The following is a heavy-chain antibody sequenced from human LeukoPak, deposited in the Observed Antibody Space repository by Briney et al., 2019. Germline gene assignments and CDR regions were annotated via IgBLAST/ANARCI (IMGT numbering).Heavy chain of an antibody. CDR3: ARDLKDGYDI. V-gene: IGHV4-4*08. D-gene: IGHD5-24*01. Sequence: TPSETLSLTCTVSGGSISTYYWSWIRQPPGKGLEWIGYVFNSGRTNYNPSLRSRVTISVDTSKNQFSLKLSSVTAADTAVYYCARDLKDGYDIWGQGTMVTVSS. J-gene: IGHJ3*02. CDR1: GGSISTYY. CDR2: VFNSGRT.